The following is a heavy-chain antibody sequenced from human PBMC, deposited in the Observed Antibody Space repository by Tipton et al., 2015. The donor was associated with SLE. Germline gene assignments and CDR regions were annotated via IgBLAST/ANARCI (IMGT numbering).Heavy chain of an antibody. J-gene: IGHJ3*02. Sequence: TLSLTCAVYGGSFNTYYWNWIRQSPGKGLEWIGEIDHSGGAVYNPSLKSRVTMSVDTSKSQFSLRLTSVTAADTAVYYCARTLGAIAHTVYDALDIWGQGKMVTVSS. V-gene: IGHV4-34*10. CDR3: ARTLGAIAHTVYDALDI. CDR2: IDHSGGA. CDR1: GGSFNTYY. D-gene: IGHD1-26*01.